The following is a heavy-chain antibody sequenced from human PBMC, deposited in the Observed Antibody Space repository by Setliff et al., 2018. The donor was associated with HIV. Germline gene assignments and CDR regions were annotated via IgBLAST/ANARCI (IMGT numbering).Heavy chain of an antibody. J-gene: IGHJ6*03. Sequence: SETLSLTCTVSGGSISSYYWTWIRQPPGKGLEWIGYIYYSGTTNYNPSLKSRVTISGDTSKNQFSLKLSSVTAADTAVYYCARDRRGYYYGSGSCYMDVWGTGTTVTVSS. V-gene: IGHV4-59*12. D-gene: IGHD3-10*01. CDR1: GGSISSYY. CDR3: ARDRRGYYYGSGSCYMDV. CDR2: IYYSGTT.